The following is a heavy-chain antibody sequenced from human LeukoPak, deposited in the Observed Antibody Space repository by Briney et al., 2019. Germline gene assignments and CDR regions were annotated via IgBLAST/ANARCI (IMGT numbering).Heavy chain of an antibody. V-gene: IGHV4-39*01. Sequence: SETLSLTCTVSGGSISRSSYYWGWIRQPPGRGLEWIGTIYYSGGTYYNPSLKSRITISVDTSKNQFSLKMNSVTAADTAVYYCARSSRGWESLPWGKWFDPWGQGTLVTVSS. D-gene: IGHD1-26*01. CDR1: GGSISRSSYY. CDR3: ARSSRGWESLPWGKWFDP. J-gene: IGHJ5*02. CDR2: IYYSGGT.